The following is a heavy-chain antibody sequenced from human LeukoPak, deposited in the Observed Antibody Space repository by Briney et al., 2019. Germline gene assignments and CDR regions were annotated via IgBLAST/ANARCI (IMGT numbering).Heavy chain of an antibody. D-gene: IGHD3-10*01. CDR1: GGSISSYY. V-gene: IGHV4-4*07. CDR3: ARAGVSLWFGELYHYYMDV. J-gene: IGHJ6*03. Sequence: SETLSLTCTVSGGSISSYYWSWIRQPAGKGLEWTGRIYTSGSTNYNPSLKSRVTISVDTSKNQFSLKLSSVTAADTAVYYCARAGVSLWFGELYHYYMDVWGKGTTVTVSS. CDR2: IYTSGST.